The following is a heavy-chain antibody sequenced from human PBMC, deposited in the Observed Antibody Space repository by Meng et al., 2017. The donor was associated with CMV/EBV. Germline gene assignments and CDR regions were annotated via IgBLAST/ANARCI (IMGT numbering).Heavy chain of an antibody. Sequence: GGSLKISCAASGFTFSSYAMHWVRQAPGKGLEWVAVISYDGSNKYYADSVKGRFTISRDNSKNTLYLQMNSLRAEDTAVYYCALDSGAFDIWGQGTMVTVSS. CDR3: ALDSGAFDI. CDR2: ISYDGSNK. V-gene: IGHV3-30-3*01. CDR1: GFTFSSYA. J-gene: IGHJ3*02. D-gene: IGHD1-1*01.